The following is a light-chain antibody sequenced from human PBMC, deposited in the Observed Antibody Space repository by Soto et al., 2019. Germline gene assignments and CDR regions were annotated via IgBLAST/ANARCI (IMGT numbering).Light chain of an antibody. J-gene: IGKJ1*01. CDR2: GAS. Sequence: EIVLTQSPGTLSLSPGERATLSCRASQSLSSTNLAWYQQKPGQAPRLLIYGASSRATGIPERFSGSGSGTDFTLTISRLESEDFAVYYCQQYGRSPWTFGQGTQVEIK. V-gene: IGKV3-20*01. CDR3: QQYGRSPWT. CDR1: QSLSSTN.